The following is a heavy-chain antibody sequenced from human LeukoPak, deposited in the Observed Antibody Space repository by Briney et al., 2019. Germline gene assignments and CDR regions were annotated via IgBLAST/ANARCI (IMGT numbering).Heavy chain of an antibody. V-gene: IGHV3-23*01. CDR1: GFTFSSYI. Sequence: GGSLRLSCAASGFTFSSYIMNCVRQAPGKGLEWGSIISVIVDSTYYAESVKGRFTISRDNSKNTLYLQMNSLRAEATALYYCAKGPHWFDPWGQGALVTVSS. CDR2: ISVIVDST. CDR3: AKGPHWFDP. J-gene: IGHJ5*02.